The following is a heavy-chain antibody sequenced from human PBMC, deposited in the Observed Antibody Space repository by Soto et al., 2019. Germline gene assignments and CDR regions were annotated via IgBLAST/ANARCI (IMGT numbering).Heavy chain of an antibody. CDR2: IHYSGTT. D-gene: IGHD1-1*01. J-gene: IGHJ4*02. CDR3: ARYNSYDIDY. CDR1: GTSISSYY. V-gene: IGHV4-59*01. Sequence: SETLSLTCTVSGTSISSYYWSWIRQPPGKGLEWIANIHYSGTTNYNPSLASRVTLSVDTSKNQFSLKMTSVTAADRAMYFCARYNSYDIDYWGRGTLVTVSS.